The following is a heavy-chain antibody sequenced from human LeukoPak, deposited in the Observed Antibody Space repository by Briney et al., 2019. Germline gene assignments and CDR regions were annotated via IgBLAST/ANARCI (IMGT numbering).Heavy chain of an antibody. CDR2: VYYSGST. D-gene: IGHD4-11*01. V-gene: IGHV4-59*08. CDR1: GASFSTYY. Sequence: TSETLSLTCSISGASFSTYYWSWIRQPPGKGLEWIEYVYYSGSTTYNPSLESRVTISVDTSKNQFSLNLTSVTAADTAVYYCARFYSYYYYMDVWGKGATATVSS. J-gene: IGHJ6*03. CDR3: ARFYSYYYYMDV.